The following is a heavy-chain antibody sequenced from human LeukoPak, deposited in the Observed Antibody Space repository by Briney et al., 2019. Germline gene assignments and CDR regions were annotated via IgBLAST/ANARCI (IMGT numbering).Heavy chain of an antibody. CDR3: GRNYCTSGISHTTCFDP. J-gene: IGHJ5*02. Sequence: ASVKVSCKASGCTFTDYGISWVRQAPGQGLEWMAWISAYNGNTNYAQKLQDRVTMTTDTSTTTAYMELRNLTSDDTAMYYCGRNYCTSGISHTTCFDPWGQGTLVTVPS. CDR2: ISAYNGNT. V-gene: IGHV1-18*01. D-gene: IGHD2-8*01. CDR1: GCTFTDYG.